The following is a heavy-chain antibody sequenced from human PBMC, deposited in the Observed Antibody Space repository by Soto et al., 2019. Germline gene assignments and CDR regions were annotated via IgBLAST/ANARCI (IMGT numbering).Heavy chain of an antibody. D-gene: IGHD3-22*01. CDR3: ASRFYYDSSGYTYFQ. CDR1: GVTFMSYS. CDR2: ISSSSSTI. Sequence: GGSLTVSWASSGVTFMSYSMKWVLQAPGKGLEWVSYISSSSSTIYYADSVKGRFTISRDNAKNSLYLQMNSLRDEDTAVYYCASRFYYDSSGYTYFQ. J-gene: IGHJ1*01. V-gene: IGHV3-48*02.